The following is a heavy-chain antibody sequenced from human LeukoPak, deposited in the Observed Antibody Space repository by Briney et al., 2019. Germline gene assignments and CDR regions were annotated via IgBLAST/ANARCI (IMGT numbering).Heavy chain of an antibody. D-gene: IGHD2-21*02. CDR2: IFSSGDT. J-gene: IGHJ6*02. CDR1: GGSVSSRSYY. V-gene: IGHV4-61*01. CDR3: ARDYCGGDCYYYFGMHV. Sequence: SETLSLTCTVSGGSVSSRSYYWSWIRQPPRKGLEWIGYIFSSGDTKYNPSLKSRVTISIDTSRNQFSLKLRSVTAADTAVYYCARDYCGGDCYYYFGMHVWGQGTAVTVSS.